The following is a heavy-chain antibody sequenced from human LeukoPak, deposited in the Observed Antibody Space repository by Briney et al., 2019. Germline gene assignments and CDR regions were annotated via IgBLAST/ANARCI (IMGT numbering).Heavy chain of an antibody. V-gene: IGHV4-4*07. CDR2: IYTSGST. CDR3: ARGLAVAGTMQAFDI. Sequence: PSETLSLTCTVSDGSISSYYWSWIRQPAGKGLEWIGRIYTSGSTNYNPSLKSRVTMSVDTSKNQFSLKLSSVTAADTAVYYCARGLAVAGTMQAFDIWGQGTMVTVSS. CDR1: DGSISSYY. D-gene: IGHD6-19*01. J-gene: IGHJ3*02.